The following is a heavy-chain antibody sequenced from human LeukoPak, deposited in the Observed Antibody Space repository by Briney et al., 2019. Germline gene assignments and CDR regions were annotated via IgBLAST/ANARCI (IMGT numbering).Heavy chain of an antibody. D-gene: IGHD5-24*01. CDR1: GFTFSSYA. CDR3: ARSLVEIALGAFDI. CDR2: ISGSGGST. Sequence: QPGGSLRLSCAASGFTFSSYAMSWVRQAPGKGLEWVSAISGSGGSTYYADSVKGRFTISRDNAKNSLYLQMNSLRAEDTAVYYCARSLVEIALGAFDIWGQGTMVTVSS. V-gene: IGHV3-23*01. J-gene: IGHJ3*02.